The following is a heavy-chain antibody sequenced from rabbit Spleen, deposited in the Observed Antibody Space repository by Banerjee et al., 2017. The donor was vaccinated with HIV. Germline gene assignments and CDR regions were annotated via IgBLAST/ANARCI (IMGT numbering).Heavy chain of an antibody. CDR3: ARDAATSFSSYGMDL. J-gene: IGHJ6*01. D-gene: IGHD8-1*01. V-gene: IGHV1S40*01. Sequence: QSLEESGGGLVKPGASLTLTCKASGFSFNSGYDMCWVRQAPGKGLEWIACIYGGSSGFTYFASWAKGRFTISKTSSTTVTLQMTSLTAADTATYFCARDAATSFSSYGMDLWGPGTLVTVS. CDR2: IYGGSSGFT. CDR1: GFSFNSGYD.